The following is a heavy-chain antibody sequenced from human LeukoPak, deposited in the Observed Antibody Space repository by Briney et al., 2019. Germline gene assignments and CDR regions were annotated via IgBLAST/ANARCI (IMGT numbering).Heavy chain of an antibody. CDR3: ARHYLDSSGYNSRAEYFEH. V-gene: IGHV4-59*08. Sequence: KSSETLSLTCTISGGSIYPYFWSWIRQSPGKGLEWIGYIYHTGSTNNNPSLNSRVTISLDTSETQISLRLTSVTAADTAVYYCARHYLDSSGYNSRAEYFEHWGQGTLVTVSS. CDR2: IYHTGST. CDR1: GGSIYPYF. D-gene: IGHD3-22*01. J-gene: IGHJ1*01.